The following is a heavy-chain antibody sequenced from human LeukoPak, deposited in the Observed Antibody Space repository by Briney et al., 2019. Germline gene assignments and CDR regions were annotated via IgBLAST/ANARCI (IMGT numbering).Heavy chain of an antibody. Sequence: GSLRLSCAASGFTFSSYSMNWIRQAPGKGLEWVSVIYSGGSTYYADSVKGRFTISRDNSKNTLYLQMNSLRAEDTAVYYCARVGAHAFDIWGQGTMVTVSS. J-gene: IGHJ3*02. CDR1: GFTFSSYS. CDR2: IYSGGST. CDR3: ARVGAHAFDI. V-gene: IGHV3-53*01.